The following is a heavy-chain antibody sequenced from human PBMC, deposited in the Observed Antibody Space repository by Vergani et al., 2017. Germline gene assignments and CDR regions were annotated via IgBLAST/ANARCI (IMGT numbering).Heavy chain of an antibody. D-gene: IGHD3-22*01. CDR1: GFTFSSYA. V-gene: IGHV3-23*01. Sequence: EVQLLESGGGLVQPGGSLRLSCAASGFTFSSYAMSWVRQAPGKGLEWVSAISGSGGSTYDADSVKGRLTISRDNSKNTLYLQMNSLRAEDTAVYYCAKPGGVVVVTAYYFDYWGQGTLVTVSS. CDR2: ISGSGGST. J-gene: IGHJ4*02. CDR3: AKPGGVVVVTAYYFDY.